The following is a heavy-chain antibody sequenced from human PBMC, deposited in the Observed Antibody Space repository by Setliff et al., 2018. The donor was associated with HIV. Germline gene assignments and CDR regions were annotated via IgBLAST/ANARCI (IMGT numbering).Heavy chain of an antibody. Sequence: SETLSLTCTVSGASISSYYWSWTRQPPGKALDWIGYINYSGSTNYNPSLKSRVTISLDTSKSQFSLKLNSVTAADTAVYYCAGGGRTGDESFHVWGRGTMVDASS. J-gene: IGHJ3*01. CDR2: INYSGST. D-gene: IGHD1-1*01. CDR1: GASISSYY. V-gene: IGHV4-59*01. CDR3: AGGGRTGDESFHV.